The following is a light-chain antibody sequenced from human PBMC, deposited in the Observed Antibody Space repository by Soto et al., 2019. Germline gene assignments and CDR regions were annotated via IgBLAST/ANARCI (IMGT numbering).Light chain of an antibody. V-gene: IGKV1-5*03. J-gene: IGKJ1*01. CDR1: QTISSW. CDR2: KAS. Sequence: DIQMTQSPSTLSGSVGDRVTITCLASQTISSWLAWYQQKPGKAPKLLIYKASTLKSGVPSRFSGSGSGTEFTLTSSSLQPDDFATYYCQKYNSAPRTFGQGTKVDIK. CDR3: QKYNSAPRT.